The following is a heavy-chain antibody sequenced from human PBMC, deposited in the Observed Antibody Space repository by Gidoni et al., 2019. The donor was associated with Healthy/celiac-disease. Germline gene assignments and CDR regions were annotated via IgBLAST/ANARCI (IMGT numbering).Heavy chain of an antibody. CDR2: IIPNFGTA. V-gene: IGHV1-69*06. CDR3: ARDTPPELGYYDSSGNDAFDI. J-gene: IGHJ3*02. CDR1: GGTFSSYA. D-gene: IGHD3-22*01. Sequence: QVHLVQSVAEVKKPGSSVKASCKSSGGTFSSYAISLVLQAPGQGLECMGGIIPNFGTATYAPKFQGRVTITANKSTSTDYMELSSLRSEDTSVYYCARDTPPELGYYDSSGNDAFDIWGQGTMVTVSS.